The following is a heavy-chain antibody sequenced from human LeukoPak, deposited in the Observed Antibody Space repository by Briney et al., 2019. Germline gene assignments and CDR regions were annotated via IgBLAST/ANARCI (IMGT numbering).Heavy chain of an antibody. D-gene: IGHD6-19*01. CDR3: ARVRPKRWPFDY. CDR2: INSDGGST. Sequence: GGSLRLSCAASGFTFSSYWMHWVRQAPGKGLVWVSRINSDGGSTSYADSVKGRFTISRDNAKNTLYLQMNSLRAEDTAVYYCARVRPKRWPFDYWGQGTLVTVSS. CDR1: GFTFSSYW. V-gene: IGHV3-74*01. J-gene: IGHJ4*02.